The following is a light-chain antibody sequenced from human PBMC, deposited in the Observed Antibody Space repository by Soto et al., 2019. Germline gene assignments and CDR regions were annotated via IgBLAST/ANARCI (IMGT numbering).Light chain of an antibody. V-gene: IGKV3-15*01. CDR3: QQCYNWPLT. J-gene: IGKJ4*01. Sequence: EILMTQSAASLSVSPGERATLSCRASQSVSSSLAWYQQKPGQAPRLLIYGASTRATGVPARFSGSGSGTEFALTISSLQSEDFAVYYCQQCYNWPLTFGGGTKVEIK. CDR2: GAS. CDR1: QSVSSS.